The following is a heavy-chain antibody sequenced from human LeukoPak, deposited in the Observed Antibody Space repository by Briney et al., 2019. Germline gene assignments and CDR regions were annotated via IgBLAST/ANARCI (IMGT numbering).Heavy chain of an antibody. CDR3: ARAVSITMVRGVALPFDY. D-gene: IGHD3-10*01. CDR1: GGSFSGYY. J-gene: IGHJ4*02. Sequence: PSETLSLTCAVYGGSFSGYYWSWIRQPPGKGLEWIGEINHSGSTNYNPSVKSRVTISVDTSKNQFSLKLSSVTAADTAVYYCARAVSITMVRGVALPFDYWGQGTLVTVSS. V-gene: IGHV4-34*01. CDR2: INHSGST.